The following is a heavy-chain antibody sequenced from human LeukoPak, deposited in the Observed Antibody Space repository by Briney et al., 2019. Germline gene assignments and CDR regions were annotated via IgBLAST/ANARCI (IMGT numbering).Heavy chain of an antibody. CDR1: GFTFSRHW. CDR3: ARDPCAGSES. V-gene: IGHV3-7*01. Sequence: SGGSLRLSCAASGFTFSRHWMSWVRQAPGKGLEWVANIKRDGSEKNYVDSVKGRFTISRDNAKSSLYLQMNSLRVEDTAVYYCARDPCAGSESWGQGTLVTVSS. CDR2: IKRDGSEK. J-gene: IGHJ4*02. D-gene: IGHD6-25*01.